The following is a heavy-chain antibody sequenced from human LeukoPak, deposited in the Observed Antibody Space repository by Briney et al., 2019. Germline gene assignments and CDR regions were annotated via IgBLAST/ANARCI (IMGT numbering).Heavy chain of an antibody. CDR3: ASSGGGYVLDS. J-gene: IGHJ4*02. CDR1: GGSISSYY. V-gene: IGHV4-59*08. Sequence: SETLSLTCTVSGGSISSYYWNWIRQPPGKGLEWIGYIYYSGSTYYNPSLKSRVTMSVDMSKNQFSLKLSPVTAADTAVYYCASSGGGYVLDSWGQGTLVTVSS. D-gene: IGHD5-12*01. CDR2: IYYSGST.